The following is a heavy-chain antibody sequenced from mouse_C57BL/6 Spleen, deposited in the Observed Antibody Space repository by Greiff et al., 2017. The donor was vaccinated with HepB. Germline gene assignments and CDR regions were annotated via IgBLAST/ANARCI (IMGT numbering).Heavy chain of an antibody. J-gene: IGHJ4*01. V-gene: IGHV1-42*01. CDR2: INPSTGGT. CDR1: GYSFTGYY. D-gene: IGHD2-4*01. CDR3: AGPNYDYGHYYAMDY. Sequence: EVQLQQSGPELVKPGASVKISCKASGYSFTGYYMNWVKQSPEKSLEWIGEINPSTGGTTYNQKFKAKATLTVDKSSSTAYMQLKSLTSEDSAVYYCAGPNYDYGHYYAMDYWGQGTSVTVSS.